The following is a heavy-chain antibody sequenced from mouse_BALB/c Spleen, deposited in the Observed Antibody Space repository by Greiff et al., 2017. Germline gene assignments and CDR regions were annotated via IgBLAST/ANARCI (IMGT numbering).Heavy chain of an antibody. D-gene: IGHD2-14*01. CDR3: ARKGNYRYDYAMDY. CDR2: INPDSSTI. CDR1: GFDFSRYW. Sequence: EVNLVESGGGLVQPGGSLKLSCAASGFDFSRYWMSWVRQAPGKGLEWIGEINPDSSTINYTPSLKDKFIISRDNAKNTLYLQMSKVRSEDTALYYCARKGNYRYDYAMDYWGQGTSVTVSS. J-gene: IGHJ4*01. V-gene: IGHV4-1*02.